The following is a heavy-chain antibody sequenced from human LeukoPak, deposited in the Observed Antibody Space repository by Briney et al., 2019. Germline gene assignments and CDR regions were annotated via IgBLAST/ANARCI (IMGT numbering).Heavy chain of an antibody. Sequence: KSGGSLRLSCTASGFTFCDYAMNWFRQAPGKGLEWVGFIRSKANGGTTEYAASGKGIFTISRDDYKSIAYLQMNSLKTEDTAVYYCTRTTSPYSSSFPYYFDYWGRGTLVTVSS. CDR3: TRTTSPYSSSFPYYFDY. V-gene: IGHV3-49*05. CDR1: GFTFCDYA. J-gene: IGHJ4*02. D-gene: IGHD6-13*01. CDR2: IRSKANGGTT.